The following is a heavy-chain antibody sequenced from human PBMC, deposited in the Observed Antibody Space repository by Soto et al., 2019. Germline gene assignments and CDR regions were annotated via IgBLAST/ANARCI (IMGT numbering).Heavy chain of an antibody. J-gene: IGHJ6*02. CDR3: ARCIQGDYYYGMYV. D-gene: IGHD5-18*01. CDR1: GYTFYSHS. V-gene: IGHV1-18*01. Sequence: QAQLVQSGAEVKKPGASVKVSCKASGYTFYSHSIIWVRQAPGQGLEWMGRINGDYGNTQYAQKFRGRVTMTTDTSTTTVYMELTNLRCDDTAVYYCARCIQGDYYYGMYVWGQGTTVTVSS. CDR2: INGDYGNT.